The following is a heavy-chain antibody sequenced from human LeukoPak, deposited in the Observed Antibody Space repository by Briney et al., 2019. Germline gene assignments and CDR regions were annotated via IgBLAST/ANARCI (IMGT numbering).Heavy chain of an antibody. V-gene: IGHV3-30-3*01. CDR1: GFTFSSYA. CDR3: AKDLGSYYYDSSGYSLGMDV. CDR2: ISYDGSNK. D-gene: IGHD3-22*01. J-gene: IGHJ6*02. Sequence: PGGSLRLSCAASGFTFSSYAMHWVRQAPGKGLEWVAVISYDGSNKYYADSVKGRFTISRDNSKNTLYLQMNSLRAEDTAVYYCAKDLGSYYYDSSGYSLGMDVWGQGTTVTVSS.